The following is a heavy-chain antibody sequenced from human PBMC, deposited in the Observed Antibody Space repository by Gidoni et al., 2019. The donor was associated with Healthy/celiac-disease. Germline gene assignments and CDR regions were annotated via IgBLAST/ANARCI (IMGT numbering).Heavy chain of an antibody. D-gene: IGHD3-22*01. V-gene: IGHV3-30*18. CDR3: AKDTYYYDSSGYYFRYYYYGMDV. Sequence: QVQLVESGGGVVQPGRSLRLSCAASGFPFSRYGMHWVRPAPGKGLEGVAVISYDGSNKYYADSVKGRFTISRDNSKNTLYLQMNSLRAEDTAVYYCAKDTYYYDSSGYYFRYYYYGMDVWGQGTTVTVSS. CDR2: ISYDGSNK. CDR1: GFPFSRYG. J-gene: IGHJ6*02.